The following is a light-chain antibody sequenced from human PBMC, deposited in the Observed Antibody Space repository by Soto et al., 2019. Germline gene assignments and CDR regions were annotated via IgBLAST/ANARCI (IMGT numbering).Light chain of an antibody. J-gene: IGKJ1*01. CDR3: QQSYSTPWT. CDR1: HSFSIY. V-gene: IGKV1-39*01. Sequence: DIQMTPSPSSLSASVGDRVTITCRTSHSFSIYLNWYQQKPGKAPKLLIYAASSLGSGVPSRFSGSGSETDFPLIISSLQPQDIATYYCQQSYSTPWTFGQGTKVEIK. CDR2: AAS.